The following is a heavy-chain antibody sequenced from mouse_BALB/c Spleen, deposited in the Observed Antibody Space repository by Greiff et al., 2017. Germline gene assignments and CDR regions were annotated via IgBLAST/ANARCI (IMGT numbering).Heavy chain of an antibody. CDR3: ARLSREEYYFDY. CDR2: ISSGSSTI. V-gene: IGHV5-17*02. D-gene: IGHD1-1*01. CDR1: GFTFSSFG. J-gene: IGHJ2*01. Sequence: EVQRVESGGGLVQPGGSRKLSCAASGFTFSSFGMHWVRQAPEKGLEWVAYISSGSSTIYYADTVKGRFTISRDNPKNTLFLQMTSLRSEDTAMYYCARLSREEYYFDYWGQGTTLTVSS.